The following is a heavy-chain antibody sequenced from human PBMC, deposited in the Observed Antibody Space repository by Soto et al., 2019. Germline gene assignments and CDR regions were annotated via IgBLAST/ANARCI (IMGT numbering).Heavy chain of an antibody. D-gene: IGHD4-4*01. J-gene: IGHJ6*03. Sequence: SQTLSLTCAISGDSVSSNSAAWNWIRQSQSRDLNWLGRTYYRSKWYNDYAVSVKSRITINPDTSKNQFSLQLNSVTPEDTAVYYCARDGDTVTTEDYYYYMDVWGKGTTVTVSS. CDR2: TYYRSKWYN. CDR3: ARDGDTVTTEDYYYYMDV. CDR1: GDSVSSNSAA. V-gene: IGHV6-1*01.